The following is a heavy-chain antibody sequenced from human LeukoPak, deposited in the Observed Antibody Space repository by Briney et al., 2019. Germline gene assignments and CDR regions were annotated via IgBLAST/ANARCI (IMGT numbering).Heavy chain of an antibody. D-gene: IGHD6-13*01. V-gene: IGHV3-30*04. CDR1: GFSLRNHA. CDR3: VRGEEGSSWFLDQ. Sequence: GGSLRLSCGASGFSLRNHAMHWVRQAPGKGLQWVAVISYDGKNIYYGDSVKGRFTISRDNSKNTLSLQMNSLRTEDTAVYYCVRGEEGSSWFLDQWGQGTLVTVSS. CDR2: ISYDGKNI. J-gene: IGHJ4*02.